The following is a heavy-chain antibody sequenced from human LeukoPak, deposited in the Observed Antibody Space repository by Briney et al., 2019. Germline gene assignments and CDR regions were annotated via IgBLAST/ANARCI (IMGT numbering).Heavy chain of an antibody. CDR3: ARRNYYDSSGYYYFDY. CDR2: ISPGDSDT. V-gene: IGHV5-51*01. CDR1: GYTFTSYW. Sequence: GESLQISCKGSGYTFTSYWIGWVRQMPGKGLEWMGIISPGDSDTRYSPSFQGQVTISADKSISTAYLQWSSLKASDTAMYYCARRNYYDSSGYYYFDYWGQGTLVTVSS. D-gene: IGHD3-22*01. J-gene: IGHJ4*02.